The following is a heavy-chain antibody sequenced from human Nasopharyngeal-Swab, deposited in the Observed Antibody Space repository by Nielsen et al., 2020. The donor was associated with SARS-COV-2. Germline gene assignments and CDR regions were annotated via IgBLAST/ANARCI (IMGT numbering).Heavy chain of an antibody. CDR2: INPNSDYT. V-gene: IGHV1-46*03. D-gene: IGHD5-24*01. Sequence: WVRQAPGQGLEWMGIINPNSDYTNYAQKFQGRVTMTRDTSTSTVYMELSSLRSEDTAVYYCVRAWLQRFDLWGQGTLVTVSS. CDR3: VRAWLQRFDL. J-gene: IGHJ5*02.